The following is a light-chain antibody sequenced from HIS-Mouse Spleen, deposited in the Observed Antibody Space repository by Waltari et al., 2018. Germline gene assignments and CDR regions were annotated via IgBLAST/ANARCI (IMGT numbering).Light chain of an antibody. CDR1: SSHVWSYNL. V-gene: IGLV2-23*01. Sequence: QSALTQPASVSGSPGQSITISCPGTSSHVWSYNLVSWYQQHPGKAPKLMIYEGSKRPSGVSNRFSGSKSGNTASLTISGLQAEDEADYYCCSYAGSSTVVFGGGTKLTVL. CDR3: CSYAGSSTVV. CDR2: EGS. J-gene: IGLJ2*01.